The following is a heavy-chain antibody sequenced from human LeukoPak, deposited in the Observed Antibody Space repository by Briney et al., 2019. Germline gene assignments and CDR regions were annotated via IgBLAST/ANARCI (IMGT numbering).Heavy chain of an antibody. V-gene: IGHV1-69*13. CDR2: IIPIFGTA. CDR3: ARGGRFHHDAFDI. D-gene: IGHD3-3*01. Sequence: SVKVSCKASGGTFSSYAISWVRQAPGQGLEWMGGIIPIFGTANYAQKFQGRVTITADESTSTAYMELSSLRSEDTAVYYCARGGRFHHDAFDIWGQGTMVTVSS. CDR1: GGTFSSYA. J-gene: IGHJ3*02.